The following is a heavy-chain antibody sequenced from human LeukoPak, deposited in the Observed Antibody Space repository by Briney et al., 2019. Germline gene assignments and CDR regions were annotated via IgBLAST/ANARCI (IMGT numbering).Heavy chain of an antibody. Sequence: GGSLRLTCEASGFTFSHYGMHWVRQAPGKGLEWVAVIWSDATNQYYSDSVKGRFTISRDNFKRTVSLQMNSLRAEDTAVYYCVKDAQRGFDYSNSLQHWGQGSLVTVSS. J-gene: IGHJ4*02. D-gene: IGHD4-11*01. CDR3: VKDAQRGFDYSNSLQH. V-gene: IGHV3-33*06. CDR1: GFTFSHYG. CDR2: IWSDATNQ.